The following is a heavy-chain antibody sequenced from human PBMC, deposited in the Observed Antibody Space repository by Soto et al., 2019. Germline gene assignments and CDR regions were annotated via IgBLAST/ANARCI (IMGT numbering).Heavy chain of an antibody. CDR2: ISYDGSNK. J-gene: IGHJ4*02. V-gene: IGHV3-30*18. CDR3: EKDRGRTDPYFDY. D-gene: IGHD2-8*02. Sequence: GGSLRLSCAASGFTFSTYGMDWVRQAPGKGLEWVAVISYDGSNKHYADSVKGRFTISRDNSKNTLYLQVNSLRAEDTAVYYCEKDRGRTDPYFDYWGQGTLVTVSS. CDR1: GFTFSTYG.